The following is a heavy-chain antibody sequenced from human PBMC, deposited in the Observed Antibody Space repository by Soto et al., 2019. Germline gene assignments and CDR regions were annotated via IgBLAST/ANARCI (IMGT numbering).Heavy chain of an antibody. J-gene: IGHJ4*02. CDR3: ARAGEYDSSGYIDY. CDR2: IYHSGST. Sequence: SETLSLTCAVSGGSISSGGYSWSWIRQPPGKGLERIGYIYHSGSTYYNPSLKSRVTISVDRSKNQFSLKLSSVTAADTAVYYWARAGEYDSSGYIDYWGQGTLVTVSS. D-gene: IGHD3-22*01. V-gene: IGHV4-30-2*01. CDR1: GGSISSGGYS.